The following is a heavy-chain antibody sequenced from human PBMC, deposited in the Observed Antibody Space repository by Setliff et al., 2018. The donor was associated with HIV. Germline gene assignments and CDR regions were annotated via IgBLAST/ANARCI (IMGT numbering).Heavy chain of an antibody. V-gene: IGHV4-38-2*02. CDR2: VYHSGST. Sequence: PSETLSLTCIVSGYSLSSGYYWGWIRQPPGRGLEWIGSVYHSGSTYYNPSLKSQVSISVDTSKNQFSLKLSSVTAADTAVYYCARDIGDDGGLIDYWGQGTLVTVSS. CDR1: GYSLSSGYY. D-gene: IGHD4-17*01. CDR3: ARDIGDDGGLIDY. J-gene: IGHJ4*02.